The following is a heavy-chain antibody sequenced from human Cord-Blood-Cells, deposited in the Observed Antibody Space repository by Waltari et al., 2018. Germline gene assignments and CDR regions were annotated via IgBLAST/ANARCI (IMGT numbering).Heavy chain of an antibody. CDR3: ARRSGYDFDY. D-gene: IGHD5-12*01. CDR2: IYYSGST. CDR1: GGSISRSSYY. Sequence: QLQLQASGPGLVKPSETLSLTCTVSGGSISRSSYYWGWIRQPPGKGLEWIGSIYYSGSTYYNPSLKSRVTISVDTSKNQFSLKLSSVTAADTAVYYCARRSGYDFDYWGQGTLVTVSS. V-gene: IGHV4-39*01. J-gene: IGHJ4*02.